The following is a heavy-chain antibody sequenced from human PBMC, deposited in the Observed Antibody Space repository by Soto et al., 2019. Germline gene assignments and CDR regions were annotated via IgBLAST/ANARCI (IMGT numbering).Heavy chain of an antibody. V-gene: IGHV4-39*01. CDR2: IYYSGST. CDR3: ARHPLKSYSREPKWFDP. Sequence: SETLSLTCTVSGGSISSSSYYWGWIRQPPGKGLEWIGSIYYSGSTYYNPSLKSRVTISVDTSKNQFSLKLSSVTAADTAVYYCARHPLKSYSREPKWFDPWGQGTLVTVSS. J-gene: IGHJ5*02. CDR1: GGSISSSSYY. D-gene: IGHD6-13*01.